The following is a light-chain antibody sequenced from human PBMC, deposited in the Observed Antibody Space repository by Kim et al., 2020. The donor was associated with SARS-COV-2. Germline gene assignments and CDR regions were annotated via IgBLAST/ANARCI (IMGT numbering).Light chain of an antibody. CDR3: QHYIRFPYT. Sequence: SASVGDRVTLTCRARQIINTYLAWYQQKPGKAPNLLIYQASSLQIGVPSRFSGSGSGAEFTLTISSLQPDDFATYYCQHYIRFPYTFGQGTKLEI. CDR1: QIINTY. CDR2: QAS. J-gene: IGKJ2*01. V-gene: IGKV1-5*03.